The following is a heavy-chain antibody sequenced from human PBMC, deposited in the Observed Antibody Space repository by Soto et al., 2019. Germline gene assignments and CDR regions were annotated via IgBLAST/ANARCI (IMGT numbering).Heavy chain of an antibody. CDR3: AKDFSGYNPEAIDY. J-gene: IGHJ4*02. D-gene: IGHD5-12*01. CDR2: ISYDGSNK. CDR1: GFTFSSYG. Sequence: QVQLVESGGGVVQPGRSLRLSCAASGFTFSSYGMHWVRQAPGKGLEWVAVISYDGSNKYYADSVKGRFTISRDNSKNTLYLQMNSLRAEDTAVYYCAKDFSGYNPEAIDYWGQGTLVTVSS. V-gene: IGHV3-30*18.